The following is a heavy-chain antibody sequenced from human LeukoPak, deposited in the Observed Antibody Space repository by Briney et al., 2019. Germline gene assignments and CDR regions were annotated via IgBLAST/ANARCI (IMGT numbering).Heavy chain of an antibody. J-gene: IGHJ4*02. CDR1: GGSFSVYH. V-gene: IGHV4-34*01. D-gene: IGHD3-16*01. CDR2: INHSGST. CDR3: ARASGHWAPFDY. Sequence: KPSETLSLTCAVYGGSFSVYHWSWIRQPPGKGLEWIGEINHSGSTNYIPSLKSRVTISVDTSKNQFSLKLSSVTAADTAVYYCARASGHWAPFDYWGQGTLVTVSS.